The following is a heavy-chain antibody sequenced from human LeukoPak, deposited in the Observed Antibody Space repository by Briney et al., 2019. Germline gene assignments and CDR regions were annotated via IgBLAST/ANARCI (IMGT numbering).Heavy chain of an antibody. V-gene: IGHV4-59*08. J-gene: IGHJ5*02. CDR2: IYYSGST. CDR1: GGSISSYY. Sequence: SETLSLTCTVSGGSISSYYWSWIRQPPGKGLERIGYIYYSGSTNYNPSLKSRVTISVDTSKNQFSLKLSSVTAADTAVYYCARHRYYGWFDPWGQGTLVTVSS. D-gene: IGHD3-10*01. CDR3: ARHRYYGWFDP.